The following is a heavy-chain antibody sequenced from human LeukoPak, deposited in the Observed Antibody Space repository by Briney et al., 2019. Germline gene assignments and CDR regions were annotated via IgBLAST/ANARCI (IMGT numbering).Heavy chain of an antibody. J-gene: IGHJ6*03. CDR1: GGSISSGGYY. CDR3: AKGADPYYYYMDV. D-gene: IGHD6-19*01. Sequence: SQTLSLTRTVSGGSISSGGYYWSRIRQPPGKGLEWIGYIYHSGSTYYNPSLKSRVTISVDRSKNQFSLKLSSVTAADTAVYYCAKGADPYYYYMDVWGKGTTVTVSS. V-gene: IGHV4-30-2*01. CDR2: IYHSGST.